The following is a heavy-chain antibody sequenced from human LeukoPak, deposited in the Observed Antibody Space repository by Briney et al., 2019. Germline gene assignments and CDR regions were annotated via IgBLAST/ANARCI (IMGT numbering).Heavy chain of an antibody. J-gene: IGHJ4*02. V-gene: IGHV3-21*01. D-gene: IGHD2-21*01. CDR3: ARLKGERSLFEY. CDR2: ISGSGTTT. CDR1: GFTFNSYW. Sequence: GGSLRLSCAASGFTFNSYWMHWVRQAPGKGLEWVSAISGSGTTTYYADSVKGRFTISRDNAKNSLYLQMNSLRAEDTAVYYCARLKGERSLFEYWGQGTLVTVSS.